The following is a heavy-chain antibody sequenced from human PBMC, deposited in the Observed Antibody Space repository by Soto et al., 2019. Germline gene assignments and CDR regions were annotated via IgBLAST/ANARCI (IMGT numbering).Heavy chain of an antibody. V-gene: IGHV1-69*06. Sequence: SSVKVSCKASGDTFTNYAISWVRQAPGQGLEWMGGIIPFYGTAHYAQKFQDRVTIIADTSTSTADMELSSLRPEDTAVYYCARDLGGCSHGSCRYNWLESWG. CDR3: ARDLGGCSHGSCRYNWLES. CDR2: IIPFYGTA. CDR1: GDTFTNYA. D-gene: IGHD2-15*01. J-gene: IGHJ5*01.